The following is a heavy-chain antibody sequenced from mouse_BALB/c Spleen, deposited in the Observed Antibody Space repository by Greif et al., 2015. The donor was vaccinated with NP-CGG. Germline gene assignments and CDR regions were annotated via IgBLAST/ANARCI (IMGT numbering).Heavy chain of an antibody. J-gene: IGHJ3*01. CDR1: GFNIKDTY. Sequence: EVQLQQSGAELVKPGASVKLSCTASGFNIKDTYMHWVKQRPEQGLEWIGRIDPANGNTKYDPKFQGKATITADTSSNTAYLQLSSLTSEDTAVYFCARAMTTAYWGQGTRVTVSA. CDR2: IDPANGNT. CDR3: ARAMTTAY. D-gene: IGHD1-2*01. V-gene: IGHV14-3*02.